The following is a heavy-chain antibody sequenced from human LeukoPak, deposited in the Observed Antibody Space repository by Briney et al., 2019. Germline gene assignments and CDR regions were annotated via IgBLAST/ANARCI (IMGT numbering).Heavy chain of an antibody. CDR1: GFSFSDSW. D-gene: IGHD5-24*01. V-gene: IGHV3-7*01. CDR2: IKQDGSEK. CDR3: AKDSEKGYNWAPFDY. Sequence: GGSLRLSCAATGFSFSDSWMSWVRQAPGKGLEWVANIKQDGSEKYYIDSVKGRFTISRDNAKNSLYLQMNSLRVEDTAVYYCAKDSEKGYNWAPFDYWGQGTLVTVSS. J-gene: IGHJ4*02.